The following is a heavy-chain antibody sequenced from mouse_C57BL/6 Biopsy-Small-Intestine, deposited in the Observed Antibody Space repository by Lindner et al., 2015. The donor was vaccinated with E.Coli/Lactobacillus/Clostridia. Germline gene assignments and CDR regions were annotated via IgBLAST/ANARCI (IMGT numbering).Heavy chain of an antibody. J-gene: IGHJ4*01. CDR1: GFTFSDYG. Sequence: VQLQEVWGGLVQPGGSLKLSCAASGFTFSDYGMHWVRQAPEKGLEWIAYINSDSNIIYYADTVKGRFTISRDNPTNTLFLQMTSLRSEDTAMYYCTRPYYYAMDYWGQGTSVTVSS. V-gene: IGHV5-17*01. CDR2: INSDSNII. CDR3: TRPYYYAMDY.